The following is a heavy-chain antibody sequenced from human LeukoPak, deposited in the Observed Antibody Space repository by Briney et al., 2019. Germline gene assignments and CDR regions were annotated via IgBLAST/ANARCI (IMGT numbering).Heavy chain of an antibody. Sequence: PGGSLRLSCAASGFTFSSYWMSWVRQAPGKGLEWVATIRQDGSQKYYVDSVKGRFTISRDNAKNSLYLQMNSLRAEDTAVYYCANSRYDSSGYYGIIGYWGQGTLVTVSS. CDR1: GFTFSSYW. CDR3: ANSRYDSSGYYGIIGY. D-gene: IGHD3-22*01. CDR2: IRQDGSQK. J-gene: IGHJ4*02. V-gene: IGHV3-7*01.